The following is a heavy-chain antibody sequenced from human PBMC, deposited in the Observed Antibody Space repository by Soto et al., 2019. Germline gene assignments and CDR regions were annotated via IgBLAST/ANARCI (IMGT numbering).Heavy chain of an antibody. Sequence: PGGSLRLSCAASGFTFSSYGMHWVRQAPGKGLEWVAVIWYDGSNKYYADSVKGRFTISRDNSKNTLYLQMNSLRAEDTAVYYCTRQNLEHSSGWYPWGQGTLVTVSS. CDR2: IWYDGSNK. V-gene: IGHV3-33*01. J-gene: IGHJ5*02. CDR1: GFTFSSYG. CDR3: TRQNLEHSSGWYP. D-gene: IGHD6-19*01.